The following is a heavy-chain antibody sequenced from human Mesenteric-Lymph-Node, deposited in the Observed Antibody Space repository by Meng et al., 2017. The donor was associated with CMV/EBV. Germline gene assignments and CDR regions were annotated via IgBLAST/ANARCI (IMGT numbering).Heavy chain of an antibody. J-gene: IGHJ4*02. Sequence: GGSLRLSCAASGLTFSDYYMSWIRQAPGKGLEWVSVIYSGGSTYYADSVKGRFTISRDNSKNTLYLQMNSLRAEDTAVYYCARFPHHYWGQGTLVTVSS. V-gene: IGHV3-66*02. CDR1: GLTFSDYY. CDR3: ARFPHHY. CDR2: IYSGGST.